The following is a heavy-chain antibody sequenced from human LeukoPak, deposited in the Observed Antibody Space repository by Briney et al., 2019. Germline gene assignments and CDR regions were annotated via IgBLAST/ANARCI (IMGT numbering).Heavy chain of an antibody. CDR1: GFTFRSHD. CDR2: IWYDGSNK. Sequence: GGSLRLSCAASGFTFRSHDMSWVRQAPGKGLEWVAVIWYDGSNKYYADSVKGRFTISRDNSKNTLYLQMNSLRAEDTAVYYCARDRYSYGPFDYWGQGTLVTVSS. V-gene: IGHV3-33*08. D-gene: IGHD5-18*01. J-gene: IGHJ4*02. CDR3: ARDRYSYGPFDY.